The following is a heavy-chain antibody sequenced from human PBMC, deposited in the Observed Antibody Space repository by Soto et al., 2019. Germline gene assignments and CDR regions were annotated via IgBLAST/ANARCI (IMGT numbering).Heavy chain of an antibody. J-gene: IGHJ4*02. Sequence: EVQLVESGGGLVQPGGSLRLSCVASGFTFSSYDMHWVRQAPGKGLEWVSAISIYGATFYSGPARGRFTISRENAKSSLXXXXXXXXXXXXXXXXXXXXXXXXXVPWQESDSWGQGTLVTVSS. CDR3: XXXXXXXXVPWQESDS. V-gene: IGHV3-13*01. CDR1: GFTFSSYD. CDR2: ISIYGAT.